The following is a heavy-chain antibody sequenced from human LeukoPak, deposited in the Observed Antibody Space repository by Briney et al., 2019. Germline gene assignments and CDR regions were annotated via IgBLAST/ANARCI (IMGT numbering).Heavy chain of an antibody. D-gene: IGHD7-27*01. J-gene: IGHJ4*02. CDR2: ISYDGSNK. Sequence: GGSLRLSCAASGFTFSSYAMHWVRQAPGKGLEWVAVISYDGSNKYYADSVKGRFTISRDNSKNTLYLQMNSLRAEDTAVYYCARVPGDRVPYFDYWGQGTLVTVSS. V-gene: IGHV3-30*04. CDR1: GFTFSSYA. CDR3: ARVPGDRVPYFDY.